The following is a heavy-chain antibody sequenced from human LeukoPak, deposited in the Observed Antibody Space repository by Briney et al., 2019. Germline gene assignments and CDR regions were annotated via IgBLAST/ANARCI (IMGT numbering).Heavy chain of an antibody. CDR3: ARSVEPADLQSPTDAFDI. CDR2: IYPGDSDT. J-gene: IGHJ3*02. D-gene: IGHD2-2*01. Sequence: GESLKISCKGSGYSFTSYWIGWVRQMPGKGLEWMGIIYPGDSDTRYSPSFQGQVTISADKSISTAYLQWSSLKASDTAMYYCARSVEPADLQSPTDAFDIWGQGTMVTVSS. CDR1: GYSFTSYW. V-gene: IGHV5-51*01.